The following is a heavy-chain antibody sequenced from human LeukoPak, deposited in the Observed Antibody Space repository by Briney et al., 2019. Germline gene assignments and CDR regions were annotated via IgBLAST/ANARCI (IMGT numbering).Heavy chain of an antibody. J-gene: IGHJ4*02. CDR3: TTEDKRYCSSTSCRVDY. V-gene: IGHV3-15*01. D-gene: IGHD2-2*01. Sequence: PGGSLRLXCAASGFTFSNAWMSWVRQAPGKGLEWVGRIKSKTDGGTTDYAAPVKGRFTISRDDSKNTLYLQMNSLKTEDTAVYYCTTEDKRYCSSTSCRVDYWGQGTLVTVSS. CDR2: IKSKTDGGTT. CDR1: GFTFSNAW.